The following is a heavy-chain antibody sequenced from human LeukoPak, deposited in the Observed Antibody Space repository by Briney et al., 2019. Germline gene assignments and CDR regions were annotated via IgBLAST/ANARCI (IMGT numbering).Heavy chain of an antibody. D-gene: IGHD1-26*01. CDR2: ISSSSRTI. J-gene: IGHJ3*02. CDR1: GFTFSNYS. CDR3: ARSWDRYVFDI. Sequence: VQLVESGGGVVQPGRSLRLSCAASGFTFSNYSMNWVRQAPGKGLEGVSYISSSSRTIYYADSVKGRFTISRDNAKNSLYLQMNSLRAEDTAAYYCARSWDRYVFDIWGQGTMVTVSS. V-gene: IGHV3-48*01.